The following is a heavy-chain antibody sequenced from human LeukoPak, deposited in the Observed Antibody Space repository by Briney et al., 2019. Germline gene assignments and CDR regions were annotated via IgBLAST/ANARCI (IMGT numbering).Heavy chain of an antibody. D-gene: IGHD3-22*01. V-gene: IGHV3-11*04. J-gene: IGHJ3*02. Sequence: GGSLRLSCAASGFTFSDYYMSWFRQAPGKGLEWVSYISDSGSAISYADSVKGRFTISRDNAKNSLYLQMNSLRVEDTAVYYCARAHKYYYDSSGYYYSGHDAFDTWGQGTMVTVSS. CDR2: ISDSGSAI. CDR3: ARAHKYYYDSSGYYYSGHDAFDT. CDR1: GFTFSDYY.